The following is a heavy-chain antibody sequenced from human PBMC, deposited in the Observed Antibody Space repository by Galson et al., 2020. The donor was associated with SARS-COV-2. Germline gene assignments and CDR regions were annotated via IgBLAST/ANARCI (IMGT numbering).Heavy chain of an antibody. CDR3: AKDQGNDYGDQIDY. CDR1: GFTFRRYA. J-gene: IGHJ4*02. CDR2: INVAGGTT. D-gene: IGHD4-17*01. V-gene: IGHV3-23*01. Sequence: GGSLRLSCEASGFTFRRYALSWVPQPPGKGLEWVSSINVAGGTTYYADSVRGRFSISRDNSKNTLYVRMNSLRAEDTAGYYCAKDQGNDYGDQIDYWGQGTLVTVSS.